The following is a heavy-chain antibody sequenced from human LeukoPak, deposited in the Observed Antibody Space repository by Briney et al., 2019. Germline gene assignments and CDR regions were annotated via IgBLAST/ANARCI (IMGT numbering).Heavy chain of an antibody. CDR1: GFTFSSYA. Sequence: GGSLRLSCAASGFTFSSYAMHWVRQAPGKGLEWVAVISYDGSNKYYADSVKGRFTISRDNSKNTLYLQMNSLRAEDTAVYYCARDLGYSSGYFLLPPRYYYYGMDVWGQGTTVTVSS. V-gene: IGHV3-30-3*01. D-gene: IGHD6-19*01. CDR2: ISYDGSNK. J-gene: IGHJ6*02. CDR3: ARDLGYSSGYFLLPPRYYYYGMDV.